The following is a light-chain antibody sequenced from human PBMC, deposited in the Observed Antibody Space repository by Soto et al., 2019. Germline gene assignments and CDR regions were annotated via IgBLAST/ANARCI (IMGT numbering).Light chain of an antibody. J-gene: IGKJ1*01. CDR1: QDISNY. CDR3: QQYDNLAT. Sequence: DIPMTQSPSSLSASVGDRVTITCQASQDISNYLNWYQQKPGKAPQLLIYDASNVETGVPSRFSGSGSGTDFTFTISSLQPEDIATYDCQQYDNLATFGQGTKVEIK. V-gene: IGKV1-33*01. CDR2: DAS.